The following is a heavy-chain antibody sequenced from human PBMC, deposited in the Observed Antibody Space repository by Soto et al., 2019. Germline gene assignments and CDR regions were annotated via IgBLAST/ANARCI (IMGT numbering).Heavy chain of an antibody. D-gene: IGHD2-2*01. V-gene: IGHV1-18*01. J-gene: IGHJ6*03. CDR1: GYTFTSYG. CDR3: ARDLSGRYQLLFYNYYMDV. Sequence: QVQLVQSGAEVKKPGASVKVSCKASGYTFTSYGISWVRQAPGQGLEWMGWISAYNGNTNYAQKLQGRVTMTTDTSTSTAYMELRSRRSDDTAVYYCARDLSGRYQLLFYNYYMDVWGKGTTVTVSS. CDR2: ISAYNGNT.